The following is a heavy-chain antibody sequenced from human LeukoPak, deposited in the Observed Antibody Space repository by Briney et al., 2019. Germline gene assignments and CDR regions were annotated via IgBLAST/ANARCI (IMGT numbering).Heavy chain of an antibody. D-gene: IGHD1-26*01. J-gene: IGHJ4*02. V-gene: IGHV4-4*07. Sequence: SETLSLTCTVSGGSISSYYWSWIRQPAGKGLEWIGRIYTGGSTNYNPSLKSRVTMSVDTSKNQFSLKLSSVTAADTAVYYCARKAGIVGATYLGYWGQGTLVTVSS. CDR3: ARKAGIVGATYLGY. CDR1: GGSISSYY. CDR2: IYTGGST.